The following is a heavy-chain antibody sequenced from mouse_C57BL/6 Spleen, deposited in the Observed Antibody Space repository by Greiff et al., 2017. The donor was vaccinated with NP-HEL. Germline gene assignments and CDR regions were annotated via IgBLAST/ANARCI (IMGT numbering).Heavy chain of an antibody. J-gene: IGHJ3*01. CDR3: ARRAAQAPAWFAY. D-gene: IGHD3-2*02. CDR2: INPNNGGT. CDR1: GYTFTDYN. V-gene: IGHV1-18*01. Sequence: EVKLQESGPELVKPGASVKIPCKASGYTFTDYNMDWVKQSHGKSLEWIGDINPNNGGTIYNQKFKGKATLTVDKSSSTAYMELRSLTSEDTAVYYCARRAAQAPAWFAYWGQGTLVTVSA.